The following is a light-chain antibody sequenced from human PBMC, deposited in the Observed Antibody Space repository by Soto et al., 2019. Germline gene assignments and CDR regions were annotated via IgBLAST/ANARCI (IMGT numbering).Light chain of an antibody. CDR2: QVN. CDR1: SSDIGGYNY. CDR3: CSFTSRRTHV. Sequence: QSVLTQPASVSGSPGESITISCTGTSSDIGGYNYVSWFQQHPGKAPKLMIYQVNNRPSGVSIRFSGSKSGSTASLTISGLQAEDEAHYYCCSFTSRRTHVFGTGTKVTVL. J-gene: IGLJ1*01. V-gene: IGLV2-14*01.